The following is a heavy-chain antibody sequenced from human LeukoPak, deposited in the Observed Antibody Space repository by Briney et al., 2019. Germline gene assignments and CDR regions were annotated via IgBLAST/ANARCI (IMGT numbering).Heavy chain of an antibody. CDR3: AKDGRGYCSSTSCYYPNLDY. V-gene: IGHV3-23*01. CDR1: GFTISSYA. Sequence: GGSLRLSCAASGFTISSYAMSWVRQAPGKGLEWVSGISGTGDSTYYADSVKGRFTISRDNGKSTLYLQMNSLRAEETAVYYCAKDGRGYCSSTSCYYPNLDYWGQGTLVTVSS. CDR2: ISGTGDST. D-gene: IGHD2-2*01. J-gene: IGHJ4*02.